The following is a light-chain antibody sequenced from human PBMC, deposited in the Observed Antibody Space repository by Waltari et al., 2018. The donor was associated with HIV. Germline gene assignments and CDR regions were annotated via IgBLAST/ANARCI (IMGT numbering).Light chain of an antibody. Sequence: EIVLTQSPDTLSLSPGERATLSCRASQTLFSPYLVWYQHKPGQAPRLLIYGGSSRATGIPDRFSGSGSATDFTLTISRLEPEDFAVYYCQQYGNSPPTFGQGTKVEIK. J-gene: IGKJ1*01. CDR1: QTLFSPY. CDR3: QQYGNSPPT. CDR2: GGS. V-gene: IGKV3-20*01.